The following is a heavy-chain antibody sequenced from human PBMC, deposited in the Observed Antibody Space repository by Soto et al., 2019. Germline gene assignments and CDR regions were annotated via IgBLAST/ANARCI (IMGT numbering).Heavy chain of an antibody. D-gene: IGHD2-2*02. Sequence: PGGSLRLSCAASALTFRSFAMHWVRQAPGNGLEYVSAITSNGGSTYYPDSMNGRFTIFRDNSENTWYLQRSSLRVEDTAFYYCVKARTARYNSAKAFDVWGQGTMVTVSS. J-gene: IGHJ3*01. CDR2: ITSNGGST. CDR1: ALTFRSFA. V-gene: IGHV3-64D*06. CDR3: VKARTARYNSAKAFDV.